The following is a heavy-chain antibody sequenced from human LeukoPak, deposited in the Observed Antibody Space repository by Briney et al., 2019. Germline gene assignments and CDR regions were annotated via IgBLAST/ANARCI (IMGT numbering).Heavy chain of an antibody. Sequence: GGSLRPSSAVSAFTSSSYSMSWVSQAQGEVLEWDSAISGSGGSTYYTNSVKGRFTISTDNSKNTLYLQMNSLRAEDTAVYYCAKDSTASGWRYFDYWGQGTLVTVSS. J-gene: IGHJ4*02. CDR3: AKDSTASGWRYFDY. CDR1: AFTSSSYS. D-gene: IGHD6-19*01. V-gene: IGHV3-23*01. CDR2: ISGSGGST.